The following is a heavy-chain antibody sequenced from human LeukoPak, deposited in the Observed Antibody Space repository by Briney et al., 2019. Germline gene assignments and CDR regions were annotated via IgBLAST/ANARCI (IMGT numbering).Heavy chain of an antibody. Sequence: GGSLRLSCSAFGFTFSSFSLYWVRQAPGRGLEYLSAISNSGDSTYYTDSVKGRFTISKDNSKNMLYLQLNSLRPDDTAVYFCVKGGYVGNPGDYWGQGTLVTVSS. D-gene: IGHD4-23*01. J-gene: IGHJ4*02. CDR1: GFTFSSFS. V-gene: IGHV3-64D*09. CDR2: ISNSGDST. CDR3: VKGGYVGNPGDY.